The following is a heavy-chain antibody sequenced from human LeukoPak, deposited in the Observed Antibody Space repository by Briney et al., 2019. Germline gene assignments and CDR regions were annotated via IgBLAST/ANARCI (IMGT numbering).Heavy chain of an antibody. V-gene: IGHV3-30-3*01. Sequence: GRSLRLSCAASGFTFSSYAMHWVRQAPGKGLEWVAVMSYDGSNKYYADSVKGRFTISRDNSKNTLYLQMNSLRAEDTAVYYCARDGEQIVVVPAAIPYWGQGTLVTVSS. CDR2: MSYDGSNK. D-gene: IGHD2-2*01. J-gene: IGHJ4*02. CDR1: GFTFSSYA. CDR3: ARDGEQIVVVPAAIPY.